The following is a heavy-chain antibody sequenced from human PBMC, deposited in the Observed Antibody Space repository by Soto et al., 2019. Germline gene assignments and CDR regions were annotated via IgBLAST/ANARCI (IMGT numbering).Heavy chain of an antibody. D-gene: IGHD1-26*01. V-gene: IGHV3-23*01. Sequence: GGALRLSCAASGFTVTSYAMTWVRQGPGKGLEWVSSIGTRTGDLLYADSVKGRFTISIDNSNNTLYLEMNSLRTEDTAIYYCAKRSPSGAYSFDSWGLGTLVPVSP. J-gene: IGHJ5*01. CDR2: IGTRTGDL. CDR3: AKRSPSGAYSFDS. CDR1: GFTVTSYA.